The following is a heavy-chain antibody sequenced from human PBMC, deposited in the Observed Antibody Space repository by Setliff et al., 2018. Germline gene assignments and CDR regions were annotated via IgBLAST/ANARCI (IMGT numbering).Heavy chain of an antibody. Sequence: GGSLRLSCVASGITFSSYDMSWIRLAPGRGLEWVSVFTGGPAGGNTYYADSVWGRFTISRDTSKNTLFLQIDRLRAEDTALYYCVRDWASGDDHWGRGTLVTVSS. V-gene: IGHV3-23*01. D-gene: IGHD3-10*01. CDR1: GITFSSYD. CDR3: VRDWASGDDH. J-gene: IGHJ4*02. CDR2: FTGGPAGGNT.